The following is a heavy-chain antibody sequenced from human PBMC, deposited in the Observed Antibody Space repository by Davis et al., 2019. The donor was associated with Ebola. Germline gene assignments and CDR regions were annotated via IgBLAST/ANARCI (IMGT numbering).Heavy chain of an antibody. J-gene: IGHJ4*02. Sequence: GESLKISCAASEFTFSSHSMNWVRQAPGKGLEWLSYISDSGDTTSYANSVRGRFTISRDNVKNSLYLQMNSLRDEDTAVYHCARLMRSGGWYSDFWGQGTLVTVST. CDR2: ISDSGDTT. CDR1: EFTFSSHS. CDR3: ARLMRSGGWYSDF. V-gene: IGHV3-48*02. D-gene: IGHD6-19*01.